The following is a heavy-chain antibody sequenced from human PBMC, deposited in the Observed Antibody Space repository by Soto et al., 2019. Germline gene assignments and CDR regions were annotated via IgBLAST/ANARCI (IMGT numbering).Heavy chain of an antibody. Sequence: TGGSLRLSCAASGFTFSSYGMHWVRQAPGKGLEWVAVISYDGSNKYYADSVKGRFTISRDNSKNTLYLQMNSLRAEDTAVYYCANLYSYGYELWVDGMDVWGQGTTVTVSS. CDR1: GFTFSSYG. D-gene: IGHD5-18*01. J-gene: IGHJ6*02. V-gene: IGHV3-30*18. CDR2: ISYDGSNK. CDR3: ANLYSYGYELWVDGMDV.